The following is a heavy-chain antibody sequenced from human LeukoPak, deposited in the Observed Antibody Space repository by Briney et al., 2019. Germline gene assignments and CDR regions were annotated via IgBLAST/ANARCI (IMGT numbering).Heavy chain of an antibody. V-gene: IGHV4-34*01. CDR1: GGSLSGHY. Sequence: SETLSLTCAVYGGSLSGHYWSWIRQPPGKGLEWIGEINHSGSTNYNPSLKSRVTISVDTSKNQFSPKLSSVTAADTAVFYCARREGSGYYWSDYWGQGTLVTVSS. CDR3: ARREGSGYYWSDY. D-gene: IGHD3-22*01. J-gene: IGHJ4*02. CDR2: INHSGST.